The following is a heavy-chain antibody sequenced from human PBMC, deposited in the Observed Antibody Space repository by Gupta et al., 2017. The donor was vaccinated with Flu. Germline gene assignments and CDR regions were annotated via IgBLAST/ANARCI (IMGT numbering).Heavy chain of an antibody. Sequence: EVQLVESGGGLVQPGGSLRLPCAASGFTFSGSYLQWGRQAPGKGLVWVSRINPDGSSTTYADSVKGRFTISRDNAKNTLYLQMNSLRADDTAVYYCATVTTGCWGQGTLVTVSS. D-gene: IGHD4-17*01. CDR1: GFTFSGSY. V-gene: IGHV3-74*03. J-gene: IGHJ4*02. CDR3: ATVTTGC. CDR2: INPDGSST.